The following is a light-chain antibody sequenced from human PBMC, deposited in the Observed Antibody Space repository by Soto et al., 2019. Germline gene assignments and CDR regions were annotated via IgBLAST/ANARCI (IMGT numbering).Light chain of an antibody. V-gene: IGKV3-20*01. CDR3: QQYGSSPWT. J-gene: IGKJ1*01. CDR1: QSVSSSY. CDR2: AAS. Sequence: EIVLTQSPGTLSLFPGERATLSCRASQSVSSSYLAWYQQKPGQAPRLLISAASSRATGIPDRFSGSASGTDFTLTISRLEPEDFAVYYCQQYGSSPWTFGQGTKVDIK.